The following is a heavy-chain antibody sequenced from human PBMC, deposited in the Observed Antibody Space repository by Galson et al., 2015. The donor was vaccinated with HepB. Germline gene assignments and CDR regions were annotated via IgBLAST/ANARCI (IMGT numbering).Heavy chain of an antibody. D-gene: IGHD6-13*01. CDR3: ATAVGIYYYYGMDV. Sequence: SVKVSCKVSGYTLTKLPMHWVRQAPGKGLEWMGGFDPEDGEKFYAQKFLGRVTMIEDTSTDTAHMELSSLRSEDTAVYYCATAVGIYYYYGMDVWGQGTTVTVSS. V-gene: IGHV1-24*01. CDR2: FDPEDGEK. J-gene: IGHJ6*02. CDR1: GYTLTKLP.